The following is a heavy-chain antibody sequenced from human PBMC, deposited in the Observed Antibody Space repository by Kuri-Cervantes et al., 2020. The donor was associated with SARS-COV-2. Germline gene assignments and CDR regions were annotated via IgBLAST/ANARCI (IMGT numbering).Heavy chain of an antibody. V-gene: IGHV3-21*01. D-gene: IGHD2-8*02. Sequence: GESLKISCAASGFTLSRYTMNWVRQAPGKALEWVSSISGSGSYIYYADSVKGRFTISRDNSKNTLYLQMNSLRAEDTAVYYCAREVLLAVGAFDIWGQGTMVTVSS. CDR2: ISGSGSYI. CDR1: GFTLSRYT. J-gene: IGHJ3*02. CDR3: AREVLLAVGAFDI.